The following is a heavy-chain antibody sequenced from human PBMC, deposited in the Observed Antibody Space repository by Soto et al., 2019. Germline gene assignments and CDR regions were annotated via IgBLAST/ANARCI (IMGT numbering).Heavy chain of an antibody. Sequence: SVKVSCKASGGTFSSYAISWVRQAPGQGLEWMGGIIPIFGTASYAQKFQGRVTITADESTSTAYMELSSLRSEDTAVYYCASRFTPGYCSGGSCYEKIYYYYGMDVWGQGTTVTVSS. J-gene: IGHJ6*02. CDR2: IIPIFGTA. D-gene: IGHD2-15*01. CDR3: ASRFTPGYCSGGSCYEKIYYYYGMDV. V-gene: IGHV1-69*13. CDR1: GGTFSSYA.